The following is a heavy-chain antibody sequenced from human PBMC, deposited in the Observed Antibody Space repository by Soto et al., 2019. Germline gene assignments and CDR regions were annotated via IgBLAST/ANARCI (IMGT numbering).Heavy chain of an antibody. CDR1: GFTFNDFE. D-gene: IGHD3-10*01. J-gene: IGHJ4*02. Sequence: EVQLLESGGGLVQPGGSLRLSCGVSGFTFNDFEMNWVRQAPGKGPEWLAYIDGSGATKKYADSVRGRFTISRDNPNNSLFLQMSSLSAADTALYYCARGFGRFNDWGQGTLVSVSS. V-gene: IGHV3-48*03. CDR3: ARGFGRFND. CDR2: IDGSGATK.